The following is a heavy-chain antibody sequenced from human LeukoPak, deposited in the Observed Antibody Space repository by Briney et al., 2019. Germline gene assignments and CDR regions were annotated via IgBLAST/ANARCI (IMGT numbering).Heavy chain of an antibody. V-gene: IGHV5-51*01. J-gene: IGHJ3*02. CDR1: GYNFTNFC. D-gene: IGHD2-8*01. Sequence: GESLKISCKGSGYNFTNFCIGWVRQTPGKGLEWMGMIYPGDSDTRYSPSFQGQVTISVDKSSSSAFLQWSSLKASDSAMYYCARPRAMYYRVYPFDIWGQGTRITVSS. CDR3: ARPRAMYYRVYPFDI. CDR2: IYPGDSDT.